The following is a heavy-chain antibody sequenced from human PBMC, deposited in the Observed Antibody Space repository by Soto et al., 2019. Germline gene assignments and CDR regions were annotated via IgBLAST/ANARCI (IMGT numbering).Heavy chain of an antibody. CDR1: GFTFSDYY. J-gene: IGHJ4*02. CDR3: ASGTNGAFFVY. V-gene: IGHV3-11*01. CDR2: ISSRSSTI. Sequence: QVQLVESGGGLVKPGGSLRLSCAASGFTFSDYYMSWIRQAPGKGLGWVSYISSRSSTIFYADSVKGRITISRDNVKNSLYLQLNSLRAEDTAVYYCASGTNGAFFVYCGQGSLVTVSS. D-gene: IGHD2-8*01.